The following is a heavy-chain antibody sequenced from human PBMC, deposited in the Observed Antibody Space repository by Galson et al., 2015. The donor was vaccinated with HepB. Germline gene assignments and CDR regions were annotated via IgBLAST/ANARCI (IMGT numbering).Heavy chain of an antibody. CDR1: GFTFSSYA. Sequence: SLRLSCAASGFTFSSYAMGWVRQAPGKGLEWVSYISSSSSTIYYADSVKGRFTISRDNAKNSLYLQMNSLRDEGTAVYYCARGGYSYGYYYYYYMDVWGQGTTVTIPS. D-gene: IGHD5-18*01. CDR3: ARGGYSYGYYYYYYMDV. J-gene: IGHJ6*03. V-gene: IGHV3-48*02. CDR2: ISSSSSTI.